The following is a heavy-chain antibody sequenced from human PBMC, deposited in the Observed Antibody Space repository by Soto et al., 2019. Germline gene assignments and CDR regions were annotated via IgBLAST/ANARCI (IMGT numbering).Heavy chain of an antibody. CDR3: AKDPPLTVLPYFARLLPDY. J-gene: IGHJ4*02. Sequence: GGSLRLSCAASGFTFSNCAMHWVRQAPGKGLEWVAVISSDGSNKYYPDSVKGRFTISRDNSRNTLYLQMNSLRVEDTAVYYCAKDPPLTVLPYFARLLPDYWGQGTMVTVYS. CDR2: ISSDGSNK. D-gene: IGHD3-9*01. V-gene: IGHV3-30*18. CDR1: GFTFSNCA.